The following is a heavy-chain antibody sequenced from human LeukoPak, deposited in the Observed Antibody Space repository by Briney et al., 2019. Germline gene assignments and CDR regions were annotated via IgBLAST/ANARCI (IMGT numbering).Heavy chain of an antibody. V-gene: IGHV3-23*01. CDR2: ISSSGSSY. Sequence: GGSLRLSCAASGFTFSCYVMSLLRHAPGKVLEGVSVISSSGSSYYYADFVKGWFTITRDTYKYMLYQQMNSMRADITAVYYCAKDPGPFDYWGQGTLVTVS. J-gene: IGHJ4*02. CDR3: AKDPGPFDY. CDR1: GFTFSCYV.